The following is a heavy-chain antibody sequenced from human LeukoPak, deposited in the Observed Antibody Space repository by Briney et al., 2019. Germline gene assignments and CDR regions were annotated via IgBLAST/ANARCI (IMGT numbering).Heavy chain of an antibody. Sequence: TGGSLRLSRAASGFTFSSYSMNWLRQAPGKGLEGVSYISSSSSTIYYADSVKGRFTISRDNAKNSLYLQMNSLRAEDTAVYYCARGPSYYYDSSGYSNWFDPWGQGTLVTVSS. V-gene: IGHV3-48*01. CDR1: GFTFSSYS. J-gene: IGHJ5*02. D-gene: IGHD3-22*01. CDR2: ISSSSSTI. CDR3: ARGPSYYYDSSGYSNWFDP.